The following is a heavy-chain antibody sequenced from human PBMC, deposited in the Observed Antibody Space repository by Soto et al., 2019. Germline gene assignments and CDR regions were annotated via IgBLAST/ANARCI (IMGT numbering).Heavy chain of an antibody. CDR3: AREGGYYDSSGSLTSY. V-gene: IGHV4-38-2*02. J-gene: IGHJ4*02. Sequence: ETLSLTCAVSGYSISSGYYWGWIRQPPGKGLEWIGSIYHSGSTYYNPSLKSRVTISVDTSKNQFSLKLSSVTAADTAVYYCAREGGYYDSSGSLTSYWGQGTLVTVSS. CDR2: IYHSGST. CDR1: GYSISSGYY. D-gene: IGHD3-22*01.